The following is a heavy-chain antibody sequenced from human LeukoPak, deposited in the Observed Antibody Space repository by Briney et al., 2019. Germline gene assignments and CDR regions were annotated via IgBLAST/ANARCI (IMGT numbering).Heavy chain of an antibody. Sequence: PGGSLRLSCAASGFTFSSYGMHWVRQAPGKGLEWVAVIWYDGSNKYYADSVKGRFTISRDNSKNTLYLQMNSLRAEDTAVYYCAKAARRTITTYIDYWGQGTLVTVSS. V-gene: IGHV3-33*06. CDR3: AKAARRTITTYIDY. D-gene: IGHD3-10*01. CDR1: GFTFSSYG. CDR2: IWYDGSNK. J-gene: IGHJ4*02.